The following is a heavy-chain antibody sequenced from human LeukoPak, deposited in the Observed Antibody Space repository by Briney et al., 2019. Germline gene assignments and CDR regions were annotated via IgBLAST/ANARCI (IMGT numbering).Heavy chain of an antibody. CDR3: ARVRIAAAGPYFQH. D-gene: IGHD6-13*01. J-gene: IGHJ1*01. V-gene: IGHV3-7*01. CDR1: GFTFSSYW. Sequence: GGSLRLSCAASGFTFSSYWMSWVRKAPGKGLEWVANIKQDGSEKYYVDSVKGRFTISRDNAKNSLYLQMNSLRAEDTAVYYCARVRIAAAGPYFQHWGQGTLVTVSS. CDR2: IKQDGSEK.